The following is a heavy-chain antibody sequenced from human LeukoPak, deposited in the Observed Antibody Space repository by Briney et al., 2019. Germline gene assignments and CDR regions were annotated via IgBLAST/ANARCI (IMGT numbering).Heavy chain of an antibody. Sequence: SETLSLTCAVSGGSLSSYNWSWIRQPPGKGLEWVWYIYYSGSTNYNPSLKSRVTISVDTSKNHFSLKLSSVTAADTAVYYCARSLSARPNYYYMDVWGKGTTVTVSS. CDR2: IYYSGST. J-gene: IGHJ6*03. D-gene: IGHD6-6*01. V-gene: IGHV4-59*01. CDR1: GGSLSSYN. CDR3: ARSLSARPNYYYMDV.